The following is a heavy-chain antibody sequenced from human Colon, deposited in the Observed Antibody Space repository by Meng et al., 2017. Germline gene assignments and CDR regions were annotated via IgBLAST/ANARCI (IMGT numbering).Heavy chain of an antibody. CDR3: ARDPLAVGPTDRGLDS. Sequence: QVQLQESGPRLVKPSQTLSLTGTVSGDSVSSNSYYWTWIRQHPGTGLEWIGYIYSGGISHYNPSLKSRITMSIDTSKNQFSLQMTSVTAADTDIYYCARDPLAVGPTDRGLDSWGQGTLVTVSS. V-gene: IGHV4-31*03. CDR2: IYSGGIS. CDR1: GDSVSSNSYY. D-gene: IGHD1-26*01. J-gene: IGHJ4*02.